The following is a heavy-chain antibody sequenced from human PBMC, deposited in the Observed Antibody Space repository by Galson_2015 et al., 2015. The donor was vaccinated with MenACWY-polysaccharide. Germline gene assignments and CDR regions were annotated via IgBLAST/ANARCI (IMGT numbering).Heavy chain of an antibody. V-gene: IGHV4-59*01. D-gene: IGHD4-11*01. Sequence: SETLSLTCTVSGGSISDTFWSWIRQPPGRGLEWIGYAHYSGNTNYSPSLKSRVTMSVDTSKNQFSLNLSSVTAADTAVYYCTRDNNNYGEYWGQGTLVTVSS. CDR3: TRDNNNYGEY. CDR2: AHYSGNT. J-gene: IGHJ4*02. CDR1: GGSISDTF.